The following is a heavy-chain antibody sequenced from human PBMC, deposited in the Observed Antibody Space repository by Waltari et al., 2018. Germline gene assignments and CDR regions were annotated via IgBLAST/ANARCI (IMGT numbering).Heavy chain of an antibody. CDR2: IKRQTDGGTA. CDR3: TTDRYIRGDF. D-gene: IGHD3-3*02. CDR1: GFPFSQAW. J-gene: IGHJ4*02. Sequence: EVQLVESGGHLVKPGGSLRLSCVASGFPFSQAWLNWVRQVPGKGLGWVGRIKRQTDGGTADYGAPVKGKFTISRDDSKNTLFLQINSLTTEDTGVYYCTTDRYIRGDFWGQGTRVTVSS. V-gene: IGHV3-15*07.